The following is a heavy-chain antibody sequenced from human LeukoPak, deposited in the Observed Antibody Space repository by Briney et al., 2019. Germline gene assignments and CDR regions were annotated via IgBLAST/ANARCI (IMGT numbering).Heavy chain of an antibody. CDR1: GGSFSGYY. Sequence: PSETLSLTCAVYGGSFSGYYWSWIRQPPGKGLEWIGEINHSGSTNYNPSLKSRVTISVDTSKNQFSLKLSSVTAADTAVYYCASRRRNYYDSSGYHGLIYWGQGTLVTVSS. CDR3: ASRRRNYYDSSGYHGLIY. V-gene: IGHV4-34*01. CDR2: INHSGST. D-gene: IGHD3-22*01. J-gene: IGHJ4*02.